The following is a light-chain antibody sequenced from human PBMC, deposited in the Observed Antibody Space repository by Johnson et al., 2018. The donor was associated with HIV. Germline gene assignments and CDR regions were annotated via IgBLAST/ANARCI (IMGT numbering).Light chain of an antibody. CDR3: GTWDSSLSASYV. CDR2: DNN. V-gene: IGLV1-51*01. CDR1: SSNIGNNY. J-gene: IGLJ1*01. Sequence: QPVLTQPPSVSAAPGQKVTISCSGSSSNIGNNYVSWYQQLPGTAPKLLIYDNNKRPSGIPGRFSGSKSGPSATLGITGLQTGDEADYYCGTWDSSLSASYVFGTGTKVTVL.